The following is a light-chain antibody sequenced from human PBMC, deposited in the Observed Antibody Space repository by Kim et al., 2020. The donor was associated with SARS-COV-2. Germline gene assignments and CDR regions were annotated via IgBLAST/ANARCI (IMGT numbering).Light chain of an antibody. CDR2: WAS. J-gene: IGKJ4*01. V-gene: IGKV4-1*01. CDR3: QQYYSTPLT. CDR1: QSVLSNSNNKNY. Sequence: DIVMTQSPDSLAVSLGERATINCKSSQSVLSNSNNKNYLAWYQQKPGQPPKLLIYWASTREFGVPDRFSGSASGTDFTLTISSLQAEDVAVYYCQQYYSTPLTFGGGTKVDIK.